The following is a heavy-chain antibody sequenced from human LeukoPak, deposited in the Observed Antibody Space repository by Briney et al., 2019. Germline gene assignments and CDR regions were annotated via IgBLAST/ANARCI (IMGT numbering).Heavy chain of an antibody. V-gene: IGHV4-59*08. CDR1: GGSISGYY. J-gene: IGHJ4*02. CDR2: IHYSGRT. D-gene: IGHD3-22*01. CDR3: ARRGYESSGYLSYFDY. Sequence: PSETLSLTCSVSGGSISGYYWSWIRQPPGKGLEWIGSIHYSGRTNYNPSLKSRVTISLDTSKNQFSLKLRSLTAADTAIYYCARRGYESSGYLSYFDYWGQGTLVTVSS.